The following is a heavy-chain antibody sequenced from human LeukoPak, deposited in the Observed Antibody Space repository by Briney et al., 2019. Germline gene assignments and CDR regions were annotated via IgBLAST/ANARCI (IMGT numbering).Heavy chain of an antibody. J-gene: IGHJ4*02. CDR2: IYYSGST. CDR1: GGSISSYY. CDR3: ARGTGGFDAYYFDY. Sequence: SETLSLTCTVSGGSISSYYWSWIRQPPGKGLEWIGYIYYSGSTNYNPSLKSRVTISVDTSKNQFSLKLSSVTAADTAVYYCARGTGGFDAYYFDYWGQGTLVTVSS. D-gene: IGHD7-27*01. V-gene: IGHV4-59*08.